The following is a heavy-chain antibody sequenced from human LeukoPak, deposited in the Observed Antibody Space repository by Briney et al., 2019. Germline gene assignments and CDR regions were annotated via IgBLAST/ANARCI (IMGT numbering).Heavy chain of an antibody. J-gene: IGHJ4*02. D-gene: IGHD3-22*01. CDR3: AKENSPWYYYDSSGPNYFDY. Sequence: GGSLRLSCAASGFTFSSYAMSWVRQAPGKGLEWVSAISGGGGSTYYADSVKGRFTISRDNSKNTLYLQMNSLRAEDTAVYYCAKENSPWYYYDSSGPNYFDYWGQGTLVTVSS. CDR1: GFTFSSYA. CDR2: ISGGGGST. V-gene: IGHV3-23*01.